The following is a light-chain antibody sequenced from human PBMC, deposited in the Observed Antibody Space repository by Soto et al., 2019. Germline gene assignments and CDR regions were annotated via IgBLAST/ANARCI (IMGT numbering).Light chain of an antibody. J-gene: IGKJ1*01. CDR3: MQPLQSWT. CDR2: LGS. Sequence: DSVRTQSPLSLPLTPGEPASISCRSSQSLLHSNGYNYLDWYLQKPGQSPQLLIYLGSNRASGVPDRFSGSGSGTDFTLKISRVEAEDVGVYYCMQPLQSWTFGQGTKVDIK. V-gene: IGKV2-28*01. CDR1: QSLLHSNGYNY.